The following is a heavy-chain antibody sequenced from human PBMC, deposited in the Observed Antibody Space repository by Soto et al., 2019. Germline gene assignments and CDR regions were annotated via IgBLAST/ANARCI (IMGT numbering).Heavy chain of an antibody. CDR1: GGSISSYY. CDR3: ARMNYYDTSGYPYDY. V-gene: IGHV4-59*01. J-gene: IGHJ4*02. Sequence: SETLSLTCTVSGGSISSYYWSWIRQPPGKGLEWIGYIYFRGTTNYNPSLKSRVTMSADTSKNQFSLKLNSVTAADTAVYYCARMNYYDTSGYPYDYWGQGMMVTVSS. CDR2: IYFRGTT. D-gene: IGHD3-22*01.